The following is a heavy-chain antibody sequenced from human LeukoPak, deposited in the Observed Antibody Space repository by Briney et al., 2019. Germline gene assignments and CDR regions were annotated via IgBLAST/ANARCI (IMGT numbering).Heavy chain of an antibody. V-gene: IGHV3-23*01. CDR2: ISGSGGST. J-gene: IGHJ4*02. Sequence: GGSLRLSCAASGFTFSSYAMSWVRQAAGKGPEWVSAISGSGGSTYYADSVKGRFTISRDNSKNTLYLQMNSLRAEDTSVYYCATPTTGPIDYWGQGTLVTVSS. CDR1: GFTFSSYA. CDR3: ATPTTGPIDY. D-gene: IGHD1-1*01.